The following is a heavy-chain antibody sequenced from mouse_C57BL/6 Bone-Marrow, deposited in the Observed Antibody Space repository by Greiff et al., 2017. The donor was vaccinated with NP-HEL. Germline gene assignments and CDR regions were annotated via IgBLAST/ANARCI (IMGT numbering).Heavy chain of an antibody. CDR3: ARAYYSNYEYYAMDY. CDR2: IWTGGGT. D-gene: IGHD2-5*01. V-gene: IGHV2-9-1*01. CDR1: GFSLTSYA. J-gene: IGHJ4*01. Sequence: VKLMESGPGLVAPSQSLSITCTVSGFSLTSYAISWVRQPPGKGLEWLGVIWTGGGTNYNSALKSRLSISKDNSKSQVFLKMNSLQTDDTARYYCARAYYSNYEYYAMDYWGQGTSVTVSS.